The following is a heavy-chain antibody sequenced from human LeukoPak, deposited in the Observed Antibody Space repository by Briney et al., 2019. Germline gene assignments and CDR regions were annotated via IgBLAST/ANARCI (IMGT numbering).Heavy chain of an antibody. CDR3: ARDGNIRNNWFDP. CDR2: ISSSSSYI. D-gene: IGHD1-1*01. Sequence: PGGSLRLPCAASGFTFSSYSMNWVRQAPGKGLEWVSSISSSSSYIYYADSVKGRFTISRDNAKNSLYLQMNSLRAEDTAVYYCARDGNIRNNWFDPWGQGTLVTVSS. CDR1: GFTFSSYS. J-gene: IGHJ5*02. V-gene: IGHV3-21*04.